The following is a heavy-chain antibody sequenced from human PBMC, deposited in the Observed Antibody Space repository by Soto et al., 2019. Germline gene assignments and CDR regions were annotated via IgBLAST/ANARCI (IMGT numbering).Heavy chain of an antibody. D-gene: IGHD2-15*01. V-gene: IGHV1-18*01. CDR3: ARGYCSGGSCYSDDAFDI. J-gene: IGHJ3*02. Sequence: QVQLVQSGAEVKKPGASVKVSCKASGYTFTSYGISWVRQAPGQGLEWMGWISAYNGNTNYAQKLQGRVTMTTDTSTSTAYMDLRSLRSDDTAVYYCARGYCSGGSCYSDDAFDIWGQGTMVTVSS. CDR2: ISAYNGNT. CDR1: GYTFTSYG.